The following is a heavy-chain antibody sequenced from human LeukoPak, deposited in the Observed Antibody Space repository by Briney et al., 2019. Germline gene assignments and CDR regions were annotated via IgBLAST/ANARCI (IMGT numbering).Heavy chain of an antibody. Sequence: ASVKVSCKASGYTFTGYYMHWVRQAPGQGLEWMGWINPNSGGTNYAQKFQGRVTMTRDTSISTAYMELSSLRTEDTAVYYCASKSGYCSGGSCLDYWYFDLWGRGTLVTVSS. CDR2: INPNSGGT. D-gene: IGHD2-15*01. J-gene: IGHJ2*01. CDR1: GYTFTGYY. V-gene: IGHV1-2*02. CDR3: ASKSGYCSGGSCLDYWYFDL.